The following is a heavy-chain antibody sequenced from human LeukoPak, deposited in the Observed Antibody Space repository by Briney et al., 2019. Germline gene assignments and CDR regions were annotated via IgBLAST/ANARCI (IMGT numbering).Heavy chain of an antibody. J-gene: IGHJ6*02. CDR1: GGSFSGYY. V-gene: IGHV4-34*01. CDR2: INHSEST. Sequence: SETLSLTCAVYGGSFSGYYWSWIRQPPGKGLEWIGEINHSESTNYNPSLKSRVTISVDTSKNQFSLKLSSVTAADTAVYYCARHPPGGYSYYYGMDVWGQGTTVTVSS. CDR3: ARHPPGGYSYYYGMDV. D-gene: IGHD5-18*01.